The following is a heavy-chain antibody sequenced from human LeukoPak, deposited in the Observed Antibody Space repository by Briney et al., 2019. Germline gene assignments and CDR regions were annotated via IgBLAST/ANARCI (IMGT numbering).Heavy chain of an antibody. D-gene: IGHD6-19*01. CDR1: GYTFTGYY. Sequence: ASVKVSCKASGYTFTGYYMHWVRQAPGQGLEWVGWINPNSGGTNYAQKFQGRVTMTRDTSISTAYMELSRLRSEDTAVYYCARASSRYSSGWNDAFDIWGQGTMVTVSS. CDR2: INPNSGGT. CDR3: ARASSRYSSGWNDAFDI. V-gene: IGHV1-2*02. J-gene: IGHJ3*02.